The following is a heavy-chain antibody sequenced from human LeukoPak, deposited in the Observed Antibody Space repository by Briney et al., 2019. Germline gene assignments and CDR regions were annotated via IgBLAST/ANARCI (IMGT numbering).Heavy chain of an antibody. Sequence: GESLKISCKGSGYSFTTYWIGWVRQMPGKGLEWMGIVYPDDSDTRYSPSSQGQVTISADKSISTAYLQWSSLKASDTAMYYCARGGYCSSTSCYSFDYWGQGTLVTVSS. D-gene: IGHD2-2*01. J-gene: IGHJ4*02. CDR1: GYSFTTYW. CDR2: VYPDDSDT. V-gene: IGHV5-51*01. CDR3: ARGGYCSSTSCYSFDY.